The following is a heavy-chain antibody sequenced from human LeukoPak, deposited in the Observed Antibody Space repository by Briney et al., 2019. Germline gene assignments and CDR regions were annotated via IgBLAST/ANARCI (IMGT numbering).Heavy chain of an antibody. CDR2: ISSSSSTI. CDR3: ARDHRVVGVTGGAFDI. Sequence: GGSLRLSCAASGFIFSNYNMNWVRQAPGKGLEWVSYISSSSSTIYYADSVKGRFTISRDNAKNSLYLQMNSLRDEDTAVYYCARDHRVVGVTGGAFDIWGQGTMVTVSS. J-gene: IGHJ3*02. D-gene: IGHD1-26*01. CDR1: GFIFSNYN. V-gene: IGHV3-48*02.